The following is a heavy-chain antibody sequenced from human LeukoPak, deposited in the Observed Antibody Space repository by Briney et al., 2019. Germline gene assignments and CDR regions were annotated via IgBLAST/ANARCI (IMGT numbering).Heavy chain of an antibody. D-gene: IGHD3-10*01. CDR3: AVGTFYYLTAVF. Sequence: ASVKVSCKVSGHTLTELALHWVRQAPGKGLEWMGGYEAERAEIIYAPKLQGRVTMTEDTSTETAYMELSSLSAEDTAVYYCAVGTFYYLTAVFWGQGTLVTVSS. CDR1: GHTLTELA. V-gene: IGHV1-24*01. CDR2: YEAERAEI. J-gene: IGHJ4*02.